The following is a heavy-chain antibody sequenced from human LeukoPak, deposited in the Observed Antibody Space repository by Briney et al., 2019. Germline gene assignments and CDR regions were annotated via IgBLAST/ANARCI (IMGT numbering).Heavy chain of an antibody. CDR2: ISAYNGNT. D-gene: IGHD3-3*01. J-gene: IGHJ4*02. CDR3: ARGPSFGVVITAELDY. CDR1: GYTFTSSG. Sequence: ASVKVSCKASGYTFTSSGISCVRQAPGQGLEWMGWISAYNGNTNYAQKLQGRVTMTTDTSTSTAYMELRSLRSDDTAVYYCARGPSFGVVITAELDYWGQGTLVTVSS. V-gene: IGHV1-18*01.